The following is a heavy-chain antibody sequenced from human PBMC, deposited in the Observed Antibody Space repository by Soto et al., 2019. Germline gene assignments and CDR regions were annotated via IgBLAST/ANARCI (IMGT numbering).Heavy chain of an antibody. J-gene: IGHJ5*02. V-gene: IGHV1-2*04. CDR1: GYTFTGYY. D-gene: IGHD2-2*01. CDR2: INPNSGGT. CDR3: ARGYCSSTSCYLFNWFDP. Sequence: QVQLVQSGAAVKKPGASVKVSCKAPGYTFTGYYMHWVRQAPGQGLEWMGWINPNSGGTNYAQKFQGWVTMTRDTSISTAYMELSRLRSDDTAVYYCARGYCSSTSCYLFNWFDPWGQGTLVTVSS.